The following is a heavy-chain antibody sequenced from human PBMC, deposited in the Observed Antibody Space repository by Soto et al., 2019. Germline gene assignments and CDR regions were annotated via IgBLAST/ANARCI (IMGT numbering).Heavy chain of an antibody. CDR3: ARVSEVRGYTDLDS. Sequence: SETLSLTCIVSGGSVSGSSSYWNWILHPPGKGLEWIGYIYYTVSTNYHPSLRSRVTISIEASKNQFSLRLSSVTTADTAIYSCARVSEVRGYTDLDSWGQGTLVTASS. CDR2: IYYTVST. D-gene: IGHD3-16*02. J-gene: IGHJ4*02. V-gene: IGHV4-61*01. CDR1: GGSVSGSSSY.